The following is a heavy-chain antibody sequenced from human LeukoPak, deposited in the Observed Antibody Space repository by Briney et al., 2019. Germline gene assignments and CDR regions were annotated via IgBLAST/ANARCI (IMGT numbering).Heavy chain of an antibody. J-gene: IGHJ6*02. D-gene: IGHD5-18*01. CDR3: ARVGNSYGYEYYYYGMDV. V-gene: IGHV1-8*01. Sequence: ASVKVSCKASGYTFTSYDINWVRQATGQGLEWMGWMNPNSGNTGYAQKFQGRVTMTRNTSISTAYMELRSLRSDDTAVYYCARVGNSYGYEYYYYGMDVWGQGTTVTVSS. CDR2: MNPNSGNT. CDR1: GYTFTSYD.